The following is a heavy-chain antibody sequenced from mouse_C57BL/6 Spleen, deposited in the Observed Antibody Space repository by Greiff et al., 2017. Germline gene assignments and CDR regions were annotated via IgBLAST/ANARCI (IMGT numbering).Heavy chain of an antibody. J-gene: IGHJ3*01. CDR1: GYAFSSSW. CDR3: ARKEGVVAPGFAY. CDR2: IYPGDGDT. Sequence: QVQLQQSGPELVKPGASVKISCKASGYAFSSSWMNWVKQRPGKGLEWIGRIYPGDGDTNYNGKFKGKATLTADKSSSTAYMQLSSLTSEDSAVYFCARKEGVVAPGFAYWGQGTLVTVSA. D-gene: IGHD1-1*01. V-gene: IGHV1-82*01.